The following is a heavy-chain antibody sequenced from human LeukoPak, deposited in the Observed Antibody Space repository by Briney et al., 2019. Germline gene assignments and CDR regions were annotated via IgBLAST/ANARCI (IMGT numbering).Heavy chain of an antibody. Sequence: GSLRLSCAASGFTFSGYWMSWVRQAPGKGLEWVANIKQDGSEKYYVDSVKGRFTISRDNAKNSLYLQMNSLRAEDTAVYYCARDAPITIFGVVTPIASPFDPWGQGTLVTVSS. V-gene: IGHV3-7*01. D-gene: IGHD3-3*01. CDR2: IKQDGSEK. J-gene: IGHJ5*02. CDR3: ARDAPITIFGVVTPIASPFDP. CDR1: GFTFSGYW.